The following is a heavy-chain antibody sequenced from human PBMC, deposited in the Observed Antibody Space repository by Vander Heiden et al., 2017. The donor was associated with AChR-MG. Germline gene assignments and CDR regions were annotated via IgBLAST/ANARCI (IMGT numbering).Heavy chain of an antibody. CDR3: ARDNYGSAFDY. Sequence: EVQLVESGGGFVQPGGSLRLSCAAAEFTFSSYWMGWVRQAPGQGLEWVANMNQDGSENYYVDSVKGRFTISRDNAKNSLYLQMNSLTAEDTAVYFCARDNYGSAFDYWGQGTLVTVSS. V-gene: IGHV3-7*01. CDR2: MNQDGSEN. J-gene: IGHJ4*02. D-gene: IGHD3-10*01. CDR1: EFTFSSYW.